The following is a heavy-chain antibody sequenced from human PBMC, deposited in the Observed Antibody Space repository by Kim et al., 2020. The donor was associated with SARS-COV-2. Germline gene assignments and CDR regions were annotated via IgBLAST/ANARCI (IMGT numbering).Heavy chain of an antibody. CDR3: ANLGGRGFIPYDSSGTSTQGTY. CDR2: ISYDGSNK. V-gene: IGHV3-30*18. D-gene: IGHD3-22*01. J-gene: IGHJ4*02. Sequence: GGSLRLSCAASGFTFSSYGMHWVRQAPGKGLEWVAVISYDGSNKYYADSVKGRFTISRDNSKNTLYLQMNSLRAEDTAVYYCANLGGRGFIPYDSSGTSTQGTYWGQGTLVTVSS. CDR1: GFTFSSYG.